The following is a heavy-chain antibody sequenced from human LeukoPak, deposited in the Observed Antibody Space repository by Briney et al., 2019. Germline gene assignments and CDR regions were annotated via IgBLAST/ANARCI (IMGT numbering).Heavy chain of an antibody. Sequence: PGGSLRLSCAASGFTFSSYATHWVRQAPGKGLEYVSAISTNGGSTYYANSVEGRFTISRDNSKNTLYLQMGSVRAEDMAVYYCARWGSTSCYDYWGQGTLVTVSS. V-gene: IGHV3-64*01. CDR2: ISTNGGST. CDR3: ARWGSTSCYDY. D-gene: IGHD2-2*01. CDR1: GFTFSSYA. J-gene: IGHJ4*02.